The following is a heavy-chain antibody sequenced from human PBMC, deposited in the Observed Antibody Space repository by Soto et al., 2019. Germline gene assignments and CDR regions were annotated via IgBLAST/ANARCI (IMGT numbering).Heavy chain of an antibody. V-gene: IGHV4-59*11. CDR1: GRYIVMHC. Sequence: ETLSRRRTVQGRYIVMHCGSWTRSQPAKRLEWIGYIYSSASTNYNLSLKSRVTISVDTSKNRFSLKLSSVTAADTAVYYCARVDIVVVTAALRAEYFQHWGQGTRVPVSS. CDR2: IYSSAST. CDR3: ARVDIVVVTAALRAEYFQH. D-gene: IGHD2-21*02. J-gene: IGHJ1*01.